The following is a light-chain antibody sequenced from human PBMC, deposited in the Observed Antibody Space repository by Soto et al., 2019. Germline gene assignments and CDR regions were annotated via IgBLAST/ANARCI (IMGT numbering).Light chain of an antibody. J-gene: IGKJ1*01. Sequence: EIVMTQSPATLSVSPGERATLSCRASQSVGTNLAWYQHKPGQAPRLLNYGASTRATGIPSRFSGSGSGKEFTLTISSMQSEAFAIYFCQQYNSWPPDRTFGQGPKVVIK. V-gene: IGKV3-15*01. CDR3: QQYNSWPPDRT. CDR2: GAS. CDR1: QSVGTN.